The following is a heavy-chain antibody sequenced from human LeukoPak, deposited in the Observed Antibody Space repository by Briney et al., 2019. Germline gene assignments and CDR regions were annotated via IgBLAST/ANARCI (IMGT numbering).Heavy chain of an antibody. CDR3: ARGSGYSYGYMGYFDY. V-gene: IGHV4-59*01. D-gene: IGHD5-18*01. CDR1: GGSISSYY. CDR2: IYYSGST. J-gene: IGHJ4*02. Sequence: SETLSLTCTVSGGSISSYYWSWIRQPPGKGLEWIGYIYYSGSTNYNPSHKSRVTISVDTSKNQFSLKLSSVTAADTAVYYCARGSGYSYGYMGYFDYWGQGTLVTVSS.